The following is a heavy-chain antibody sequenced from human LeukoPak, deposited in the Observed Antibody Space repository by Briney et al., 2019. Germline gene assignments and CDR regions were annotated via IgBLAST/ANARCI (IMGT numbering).Heavy chain of an antibody. J-gene: IGHJ6*03. V-gene: IGHV4-38-2*02. CDR1: GYSISSGFY. Sequence: SETLSLTCTVSGYSISSGFYWGWIRQPPGRGLEWIGSIYHRGNTHYNPSLKSRVTISVDTSKNQFSLKLSSVTAADTAVYYCARLYHIVVVVAATRYYYYYMDVWGKGTTVTISS. CDR2: IYHRGNT. D-gene: IGHD2-15*01. CDR3: ARLYHIVVVVAATRYYYYYMDV.